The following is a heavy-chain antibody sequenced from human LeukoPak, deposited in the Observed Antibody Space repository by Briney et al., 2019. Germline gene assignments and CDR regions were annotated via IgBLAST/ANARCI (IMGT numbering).Heavy chain of an antibody. V-gene: IGHV3-13*01. D-gene: IGHD1-1*01. J-gene: IGHJ4*02. CDR3: ARVAKERVGGVYYFDY. CDR2: IGTAGDT. CDR1: GFTFSDYD. Sequence: GGSLRLSCAASGFTFSDYDMHWVRQATGKGLEWVSAIGTAGDTYYTGSVKGRFTISRENAKNCLYLQMNSLRAGDTAVYYCARVAKERVGGVYYFDYWGQGTLVTVSS.